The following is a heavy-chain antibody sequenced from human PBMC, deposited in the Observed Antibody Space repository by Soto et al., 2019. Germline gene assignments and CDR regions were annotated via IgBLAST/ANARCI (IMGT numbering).Heavy chain of an antibody. CDR2: INHSGST. J-gene: IGHJ6*02. D-gene: IGHD3-3*01. CDR1: GGSFSGYY. Sequence: PSETLSLTCAVYGGSFSGYYWSWIRQPPGKGLEWIGEINHSGSTNYNPSLKSRVTISVDTSKNQFSLKLSSVTAADTAVHYCARGNYDFWSGYRKYYYGMDVWGQGTTVTVSS. V-gene: IGHV4-34*01. CDR3: ARGNYDFWSGYRKYYYGMDV.